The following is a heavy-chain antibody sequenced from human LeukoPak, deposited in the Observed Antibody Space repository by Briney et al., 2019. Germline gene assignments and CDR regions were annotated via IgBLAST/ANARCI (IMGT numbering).Heavy chain of an antibody. Sequence: AGGSLRLSCAASGFPFSDYVMHWVRQAPGKGLEWVSVIRYDGNNKYYADSVKGRFTISRDNSKNTLYLQMNSLESEDTAVYYCAKDRWGAVASFDYWGQGTPVTVSS. CDR1: GFPFSDYV. D-gene: IGHD6-19*01. CDR3: AKDRWGAVASFDY. J-gene: IGHJ4*02. V-gene: IGHV3-30*02. CDR2: IRYDGNNK.